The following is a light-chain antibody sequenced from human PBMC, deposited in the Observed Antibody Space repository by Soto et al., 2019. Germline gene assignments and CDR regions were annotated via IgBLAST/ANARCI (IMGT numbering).Light chain of an antibody. J-gene: IGKJ4*01. CDR2: YAS. V-gene: IGKV1-39*01. CDR3: QQSYTIPPT. Sequence: DIQMTQSPSSLSASVGDRVTITSRASQSINTYLNWYQQKPGKAPQFFMHYASSLQSGVPSRSSGGGSGTDFTLTISKLQPEDFATYYCQQSYTIPPTFGGGTKVEIK. CDR1: QSINTY.